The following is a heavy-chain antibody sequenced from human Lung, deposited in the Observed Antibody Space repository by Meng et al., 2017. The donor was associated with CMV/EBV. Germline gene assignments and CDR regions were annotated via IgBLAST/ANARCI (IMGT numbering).Heavy chain of an antibody. CDR3: AKRGDSSGTYAMDV. J-gene: IGHJ6*01. Sequence: GGSLGLXCAASGFTFSSYAMHWVRQAPGKGLEWVANIRFDGTNKYHADSVKGRFTISRDNSKNTLYLQMNSLRAEDTAVYYCAKRGDSSGTYAMDVWGQGTTVTVSS. CDR1: GFTFSSYA. CDR2: IRFDGTNK. V-gene: IGHV3-30*02. D-gene: IGHD3-22*01.